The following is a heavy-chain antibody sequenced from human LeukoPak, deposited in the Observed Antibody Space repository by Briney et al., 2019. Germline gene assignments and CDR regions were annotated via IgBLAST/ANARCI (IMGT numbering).Heavy chain of an antibody. Sequence: SETLSLTCAVYGGSFSGYYWSWIRQPPGKGLEWIGEINHSGSTNYNPSLKSRVTISVDTSKNQFSLKLSSVTAADTAVYYCVRGRYLEWRYFQHWGQGTLVTVSS. CDR2: INHSGST. D-gene: IGHD3-3*01. V-gene: IGHV4-34*01. CDR3: VRGRYLEWRYFQH. CDR1: GGSFSGYY. J-gene: IGHJ1*01.